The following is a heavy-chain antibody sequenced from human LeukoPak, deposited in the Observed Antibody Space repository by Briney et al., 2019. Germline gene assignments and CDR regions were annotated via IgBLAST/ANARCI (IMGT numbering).Heavy chain of an antibody. V-gene: IGHV4-39*01. Sequence: SETLSLICTVSGGSISNSSYYWGWIRQPPGKGLEWIGSIYYSGSTYYNPSLKSRVTISVDTSKNQFSLKLSSVTAADTAVYYCARQTASWIQLWLGHFDYWGQGTLVTVSS. CDR3: ARQTASWIQLWLGHFDY. D-gene: IGHD5-18*01. CDR2: IYYSGST. J-gene: IGHJ4*02. CDR1: GGSISNSSYY.